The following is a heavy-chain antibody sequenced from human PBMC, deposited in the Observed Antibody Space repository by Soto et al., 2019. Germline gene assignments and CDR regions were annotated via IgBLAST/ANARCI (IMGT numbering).Heavy chain of an antibody. V-gene: IGHV3-30*03. J-gene: IGHJ4*02. CDR2: ISYDGNNK. D-gene: IGHD4-17*01. Sequence: QVQLVESGGGAVQPGGSRRLSCAASEFTFSNYAMHWVRQAPGKGLQWLAVISYDGNNKCYADSVEGRFTISRDNSKNTVYLQMNSLRLEDTAVYYCARGPSYSDSYFDHWGQGTLVTVSS. CDR1: EFTFSNYA. CDR3: ARGPSYSDSYFDH.